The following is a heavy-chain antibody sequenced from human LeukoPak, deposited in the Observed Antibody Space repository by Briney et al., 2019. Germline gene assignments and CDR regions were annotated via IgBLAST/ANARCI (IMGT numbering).Heavy chain of an antibody. CDR1: GVTFSSYA. Sequence: PQASVKVSCTASGVTFSSYAISWVRQAPGQGLEWMGRINPILGIANYAQKFQGRVTITADKSTSTAYMELSSLRSEDTAVYYCARGLYGSGSYYDYWGQGTLVTVSS. V-gene: IGHV1-69*04. J-gene: IGHJ4*02. CDR3: ARGLYGSGSYYDY. D-gene: IGHD3-10*01. CDR2: INPILGIA.